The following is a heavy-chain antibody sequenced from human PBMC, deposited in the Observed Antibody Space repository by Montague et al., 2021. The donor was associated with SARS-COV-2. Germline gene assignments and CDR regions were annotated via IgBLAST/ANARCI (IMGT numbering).Heavy chain of an antibody. D-gene: IGHD3-16*01. CDR1: GFTFTSSP. CDR2: IHSAGRGT. J-gene: IGHJ5*02. CDR3: AKVGDIMAGFFLVKYDA. Sequence: SLRLSCAASGFTFTSSPMSWVRQAPGKGLDWVSVIHSAGRGTYXXXSXXXRFXISRDNLKNTVYLQMNNLRDEDTALYYCAKVGDIMAGFFLVKYDAWGQGTMVIVSS. V-gene: IGHV3-23*03.